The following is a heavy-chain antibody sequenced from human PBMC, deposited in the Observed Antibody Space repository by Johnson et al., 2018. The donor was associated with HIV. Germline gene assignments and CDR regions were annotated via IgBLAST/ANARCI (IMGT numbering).Heavy chain of an antibody. CDR3: ASAVARTKGGAFDI. CDR2: ITQDGSEQ. CDR1: GFAFSNFG. J-gene: IGHJ3*02. Sequence: VQLVEFGGGLIQPGGSLRLSCAASGFAFSNFGMHWVRQAPGKGLEWVANITQDGSEQYYVDSVKGRFTISRDNAKNSLYLQMNSLRAEDTAVYYCASAVARTKGGAFDIWGQGTMVTVSS. D-gene: IGHD6-19*01. V-gene: IGHV3-7*02.